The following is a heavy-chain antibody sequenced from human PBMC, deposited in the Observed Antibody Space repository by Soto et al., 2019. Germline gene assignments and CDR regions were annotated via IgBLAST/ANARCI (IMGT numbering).Heavy chain of an antibody. CDR3: ASHKWSGYDRFFDY. Sequence: QLLESGPGLVKPSETLSLTCTVSGGSISSSSYYWGWIRQPPGKGLEWIGSIYYTGSTYYNPSLKSRITISVDTSKNQFSLKLSSVTAADTAVYYCASHKWSGYDRFFDYWGQGTLVTVSS. CDR1: GGSISSSSYY. V-gene: IGHV4-39*01. D-gene: IGHD5-12*01. J-gene: IGHJ4*02. CDR2: IYYTGST.